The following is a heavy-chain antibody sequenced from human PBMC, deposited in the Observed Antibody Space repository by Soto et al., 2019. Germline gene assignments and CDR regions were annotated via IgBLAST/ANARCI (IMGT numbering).Heavy chain of an antibody. CDR1: GGSISGYY. V-gene: IGHV4-59*12. Sequence: SETLSLTCTVSGGSISGYYWSWIRQPPGKGLEWIGFISYSGSSNYKPSLQSRVTISVETSKNQFSLKLNSVTAADTAVYYCARLTYYDFWSGYVLDYWGQGTLVTVSS. D-gene: IGHD3-3*01. CDR2: ISYSGSS. CDR3: ARLTYYDFWSGYVLDY. J-gene: IGHJ4*02.